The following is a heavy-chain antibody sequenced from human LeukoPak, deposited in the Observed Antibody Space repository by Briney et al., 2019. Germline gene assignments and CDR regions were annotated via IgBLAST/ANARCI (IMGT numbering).Heavy chain of an antibody. CDR3: TRVGYCSSTTCYTGDGFDY. D-gene: IGHD2-2*02. V-gene: IGHV3-7*01. Sequence: GSLRLSCAASGFTFSSYWMSWVRQAPGKGLEWVANIKQDGSEKYYVDSVKGRFTISRDNAKNSLYLQTNSLRAEDTAVYYCTRVGYCSSTTCYTGDGFDYWGQGTLVTVSS. CDR2: IKQDGSEK. J-gene: IGHJ4*02. CDR1: GFTFSSYW.